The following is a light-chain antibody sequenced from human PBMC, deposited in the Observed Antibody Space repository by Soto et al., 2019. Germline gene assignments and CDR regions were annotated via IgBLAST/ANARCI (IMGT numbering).Light chain of an antibody. Sequence: DIQMTQSPSSLAASVGDGVSISCRARQGISGSLAWFQPKPRKAPKLLIYAASSLQNGVTSRFSGSGSGTDCTLTISNLQPEDFATYYCQQANSFPLAFGGGTKVEIK. CDR2: AAS. CDR3: QQANSFPLA. J-gene: IGKJ4*01. V-gene: IGKV1-12*01. CDR1: QGISGS.